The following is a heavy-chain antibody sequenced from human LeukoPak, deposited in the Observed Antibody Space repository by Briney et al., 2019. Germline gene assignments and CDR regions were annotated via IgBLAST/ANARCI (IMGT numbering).Heavy chain of an antibody. D-gene: IGHD2-2*01. V-gene: IGHV1-8*03. CDR3: ARGNLQLLIDI. CDR1: GYTFTSYD. J-gene: IGHJ3*02. Sequence: GASVKVSCKASGYTFTSYDINWVRQATGQGLEWMGWMNPNSGNTGYAQKFQGRVTITRNTSISTAYMELNSLRSEDTAVYYCARGNLQLLIDIWGQGTMVTVSS. CDR2: MNPNSGNT.